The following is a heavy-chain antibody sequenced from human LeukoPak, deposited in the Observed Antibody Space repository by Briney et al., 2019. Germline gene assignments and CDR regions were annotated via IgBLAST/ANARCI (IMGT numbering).Heavy chain of an antibody. CDR3: ARVIGWDEPFDI. J-gene: IGHJ3*02. V-gene: IGHV3-74*01. CDR2: INTDGSST. CDR1: GFTLSSYW. Sequence: GGSLRLSCSASGFTLSSYWMHWVRQAPGKGLVWVSRINTDGSSTNYADSVKGRFTVSRDNAKNTLYLQMNSLRAEDTAVYYCARVIGWDEPFDIWGQGTMVTVSS. D-gene: IGHD1-26*01.